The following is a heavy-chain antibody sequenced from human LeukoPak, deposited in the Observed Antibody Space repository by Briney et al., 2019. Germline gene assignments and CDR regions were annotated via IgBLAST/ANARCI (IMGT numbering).Heavy chain of an antibody. CDR1: GGSISSYY. D-gene: IGHD1-26*01. Sequence: SETLSLTCTVSGGSISSYYWSWIRQAPGKGLEWIGYIYYSGTTKYNPSLMGRVSISVDTSKNQFSLRLSSVAAADTAVYYCARSGSYSGICDYWGQGTLVTVSS. V-gene: IGHV4-59*08. J-gene: IGHJ4*02. CDR2: IYYSGTT. CDR3: ARSGSYSGICDY.